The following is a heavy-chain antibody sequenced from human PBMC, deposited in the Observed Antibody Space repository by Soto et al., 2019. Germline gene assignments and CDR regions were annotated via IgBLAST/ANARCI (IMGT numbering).Heavy chain of an antibody. CDR1: GYTFSNYG. J-gene: IGHJ6*02. Sequence: QVQLVQSGGEVKKPGASVKVSCRASGYTFSNYGITWVRQAPGQGLEWMGWISAYNGNTNYAQKLQGRVTMTTDTSTNTVYMELRSLRSDDTAVYYCASEGLLPYYYCGMDVWGQGTTVTVSS. D-gene: IGHD2-15*01. CDR2: ISAYNGNT. V-gene: IGHV1-18*01. CDR3: ASEGLLPYYYCGMDV.